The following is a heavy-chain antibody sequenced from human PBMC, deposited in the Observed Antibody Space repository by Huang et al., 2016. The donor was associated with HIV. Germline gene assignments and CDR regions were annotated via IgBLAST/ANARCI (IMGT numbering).Heavy chain of an antibody. CDR2: VNDSGAT. V-gene: IGHV4-34*02. J-gene: IGHJ6*02. CDR1: GGSFTGNY. CDR3: ARQWTILEWLLGLDV. D-gene: IGHD3-3*01. Sequence: QMQLQQRGAGLLKPSETLSLTCGVSGGSFTGNYLTWIRQAPGKGLEWIGEVNDSGATNDNPSLKGRVTRSLDKSNRELSLNLRSVTAADTAVYYCARQWTILEWLLGLDVWGQGTTVIVSS.